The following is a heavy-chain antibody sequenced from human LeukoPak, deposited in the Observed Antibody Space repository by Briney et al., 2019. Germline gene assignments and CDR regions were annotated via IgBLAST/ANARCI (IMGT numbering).Heavy chain of an antibody. V-gene: IGHV3-23*01. Sequence: GGSLRLSCAASGFTFSSYAMSWVRQAPGKGLEWVSAISGSGGSTYYADSVKGRFTISRDNSKNTLYLQMNSLRAEDTAVYYCAKGDSYGFNYYYYMDVWGKGTTVTVSS. CDR3: AKGDSYGFNYYYYMDV. CDR2: ISGSGGST. J-gene: IGHJ6*03. CDR1: GFTFSSYA. D-gene: IGHD5-18*01.